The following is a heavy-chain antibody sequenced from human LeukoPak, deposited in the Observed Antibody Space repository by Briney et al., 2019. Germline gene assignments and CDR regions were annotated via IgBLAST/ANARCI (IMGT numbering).Heavy chain of an antibody. D-gene: IGHD3-22*01. CDR1: EGTLSSYA. J-gene: IGHJ3*02. V-gene: IGHV1-69*05. CDR2: IIPIFGTA. CDR3: ATRPYYYDSSGFAFDI. Sequence: EASVKVSCXASEGTLSSYAISWVRQAPGQGLDWMGGIIPIFGTANYAQKFQGRVTITTDESTSTAYMELSSLRSEDTAVYYCATRPYYYDSSGFAFDIWGQGTMVTVSS.